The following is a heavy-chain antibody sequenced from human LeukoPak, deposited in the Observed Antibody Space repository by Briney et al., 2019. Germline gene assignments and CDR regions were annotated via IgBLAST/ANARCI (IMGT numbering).Heavy chain of an antibody. J-gene: IGHJ4*02. D-gene: IGHD3-22*01. CDR2: IKQDGSEK. CDR1: GFTFSSYW. Sequence: PGGSPRLSCAASGFTFSSYWMSWVRQAPGKGLEWVANIKQDGSEKYYVDSVKGRFTISRDNAKNSLYLQMNSLRAEDTAVYYCARDPAEDSSPPTDYWGQGTLVTVSS. V-gene: IGHV3-7*01. CDR3: ARDPAEDSSPPTDY.